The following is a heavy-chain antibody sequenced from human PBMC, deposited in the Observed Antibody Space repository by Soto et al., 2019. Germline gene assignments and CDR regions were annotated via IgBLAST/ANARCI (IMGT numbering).Heavy chain of an antibody. J-gene: IGHJ6*02. CDR3: AKDRREIFGVVIISYYYGMDV. V-gene: IGHV3-30*18. CDR2: ISYDGSNK. D-gene: IGHD3-3*01. Sequence: PGGSLRLSCAASGFTFSSYGMHWVRQAPGKGLEWVAVISYDGSNKYYADSVKGRFTISRDNSKNTLYLQMNSLRAEDTAEYYCAKDRREIFGVVIISYYYGMDVWGQGTTVTVSS. CDR1: GFTFSSYG.